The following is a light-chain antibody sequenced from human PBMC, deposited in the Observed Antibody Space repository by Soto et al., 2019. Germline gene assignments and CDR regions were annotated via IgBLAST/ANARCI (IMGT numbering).Light chain of an antibody. CDR2: DVS. CDR3: QQYNGYSRT. CDR1: QSIGDS. J-gene: IGKJ1*01. V-gene: IGKV1-5*01. Sequence: DIQITPSPSTPSASVGDRVTITCRASQSIGDSLAWYQQKPGKAPYLLISDVSSLERGVPSRFSGSGSGTEFTLTISSMQPDDFATFYCQQYNGYSRTFGQGTKVDIK.